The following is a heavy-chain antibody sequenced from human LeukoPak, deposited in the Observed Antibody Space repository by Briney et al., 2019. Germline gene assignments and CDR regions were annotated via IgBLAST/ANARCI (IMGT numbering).Heavy chain of an antibody. V-gene: IGHV1-18*01. Sequence: ASVKVSCKASGYAFSNSGIGWVRQAPGQGLEWMGWITPNNGYAHYAQKLQGRVTMTTDTFTSTAYMELRSLRSDDTAVYYCARNKSTTLGDYWGQGTLVTVSS. CDR2: ITPNNGYA. D-gene: IGHD2-2*01. J-gene: IGHJ4*02. CDR3: ARNKSTTLGDY. CDR1: GYAFSNSG.